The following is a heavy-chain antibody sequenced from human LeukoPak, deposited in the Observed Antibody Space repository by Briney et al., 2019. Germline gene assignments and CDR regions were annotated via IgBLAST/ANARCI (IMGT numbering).Heavy chain of an antibody. CDR1: GGSMRSSSYY. CDR3: AILLQYSSSSRFFQH. Sequence: PSESLSLSCNVSGGSMRSSSYYWGWIRQPPGEGLEWIGSVYYIGITYYNAALKSRLSISVDTSKNQFSLMLSSVTAADTAVYRCAILLQYSSSSRFFQHWGLGTLVTVS. D-gene: IGHD6-6*01. J-gene: IGHJ1*01. V-gene: IGHV4-39*01. CDR2: VYYIGIT.